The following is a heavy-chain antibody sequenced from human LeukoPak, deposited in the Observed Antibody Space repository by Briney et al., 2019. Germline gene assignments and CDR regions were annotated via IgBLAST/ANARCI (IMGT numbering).Heavy chain of an antibody. V-gene: IGHV4-59*11. CDR3: ARSMRLFSYYYMDV. J-gene: IGHJ6*03. CDR2: IYYSGST. Sequence: SETLSLTCTVSGGSISSHYWSWIRQPPGKGPEWIGYIYYSGSTNYNPSLKSRVTISVDTSKNQFSLKLSSVTAADTAVYYCARSMRLFSYYYMDVWGKGTTVTVSS. D-gene: IGHD3-16*01. CDR1: GGSISSHY.